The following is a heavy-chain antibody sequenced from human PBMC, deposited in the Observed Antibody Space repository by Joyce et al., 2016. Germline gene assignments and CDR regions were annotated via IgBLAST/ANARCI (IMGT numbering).Heavy chain of an antibody. V-gene: IGHV4-31*03. CDR2: IYQNGKT. J-gene: IGHJ6*02. Sequence: QVQLQESGPGLLKPSQTLSLTCTVSGDSISSGHYYWSWIRQHPGKGLEWIAFIYQNGKTYYNPSLKSRLTTSVDTSKNQFSLRLNSVTAADTAIYCWARGNYYDSSDAMDVWGQGTTVTVSS. CDR1: GDSISSGHYY. D-gene: IGHD3-22*01. CDR3: ARGNYYDSSDAMDV.